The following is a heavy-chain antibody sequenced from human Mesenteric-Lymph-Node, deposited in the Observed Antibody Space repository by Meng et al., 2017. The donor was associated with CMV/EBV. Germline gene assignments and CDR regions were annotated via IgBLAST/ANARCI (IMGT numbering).Heavy chain of an antibody. J-gene: IGHJ6*02. D-gene: IGHD3-10*01. CDR2: ISSNGINK. Sequence: GESLKISCAASGFSFSGYEMNWVRQAPGKGLEWVSYISSNGINKNYADSVKGRFTISRDNAKNSLYLQMNSLRAEDTADYYWASHRPGVYYYYGMDLWGQGTTVTVSS. CDR3: ASHRPGVYYYYGMDL. CDR1: GFSFSGYE. V-gene: IGHV3-48*03.